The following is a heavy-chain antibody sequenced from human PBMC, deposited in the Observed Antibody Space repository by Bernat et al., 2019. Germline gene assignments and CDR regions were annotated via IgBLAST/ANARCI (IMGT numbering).Heavy chain of an antibody. D-gene: IGHD3-10*01. V-gene: IGHV3-30*18. CDR1: GFTFSSYG. Sequence: QVQLVESGGGVVQPGRSLRLSCAASGFTFSSYGMHWVRQAPGKGLEWVAVISYDGSNKYYADSVKGRFTISRDNSKNTLYLQMNSLRAEDTAVYYCAKGGIWVGEPRGAFDIWGQGTMVTVSS. CDR3: AKGGIWVGEPRGAFDI. CDR2: ISYDGSNK. J-gene: IGHJ3*02.